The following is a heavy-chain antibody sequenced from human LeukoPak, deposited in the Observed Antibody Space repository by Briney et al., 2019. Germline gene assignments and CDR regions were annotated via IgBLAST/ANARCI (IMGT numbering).Heavy chain of an antibody. J-gene: IGHJ4*02. Sequence: PSETLSLTRGVSGGAIRSTTWWSWVRQPPGQGLEWIGEISLSGQTNFNPSLNGRVTMSLDESRNQLSLKLTSVTAADTAIYYCSRDSGAPCPFGYWGQGTLVIVPP. D-gene: IGHD1-26*01. CDR3: SRDSGAPCPFGY. CDR1: GGAIRSTTW. V-gene: IGHV4/OR15-8*02. CDR2: ISLSGQT.